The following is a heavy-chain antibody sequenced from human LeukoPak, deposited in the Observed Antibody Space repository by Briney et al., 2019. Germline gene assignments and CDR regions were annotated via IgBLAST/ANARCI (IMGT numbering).Heavy chain of an antibody. CDR3: ARSIAAAPTGDY. Sequence: ASVKVSCKASGYTFTGYYMHWVRQAPGQGLEWMGWINPNSGGTNYAQKFQGRVTMTRDTSISTAYMELSRLRSDDTAVYYCARSIAAAPTGDYWGQGTLVTVSS. V-gene: IGHV1-2*02. D-gene: IGHD6-13*01. CDR1: GYTFTGYY. CDR2: INPNSGGT. J-gene: IGHJ4*02.